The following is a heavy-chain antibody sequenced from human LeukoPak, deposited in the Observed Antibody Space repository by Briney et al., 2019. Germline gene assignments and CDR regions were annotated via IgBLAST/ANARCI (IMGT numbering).Heavy chain of an antibody. CDR2: IKSKTDGGTT. Sequence: GGSLRLSCAASGFTFSNAWMSWVRQAPGKGLQWVGRIKSKTDGGTTHYAAPVKGRFTISRDNSKNTLYLQMNSLRAEDTAVYYCAKEGKTRNWNYSQAKPVYWGQGTLVTVSS. J-gene: IGHJ4*02. CDR3: AKEGKTRNWNYSQAKPVY. CDR1: GFTFSNAW. D-gene: IGHD1-7*01. V-gene: IGHV3-15*01.